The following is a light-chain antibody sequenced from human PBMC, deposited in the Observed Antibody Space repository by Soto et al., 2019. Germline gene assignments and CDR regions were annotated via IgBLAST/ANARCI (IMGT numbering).Light chain of an antibody. Sequence: QSALTQPASVSGSPGQSITISCTGTSTDVGSHKLVSWYQQYPGNAPKLIIFEAYKRPSGVSNRFSGSKSGSTASLTISGLQAEDEADYYCDSWDNSLSVVLFGGGTKLTVL. J-gene: IGLJ2*01. CDR1: STDVGSHKL. V-gene: IGLV2-23*01. CDR3: DSWDNSLSVVL. CDR2: EAY.